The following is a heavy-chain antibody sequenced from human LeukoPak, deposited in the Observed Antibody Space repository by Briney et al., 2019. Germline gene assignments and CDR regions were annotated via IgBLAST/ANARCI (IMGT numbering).Heavy chain of an antibody. CDR2: IFPSGGEI. CDR3: AKDDAWGRYKD. D-gene: IGHD3-16*01. V-gene: IGHV3-23*01. J-gene: IGHJ1*01. Sequence: GGSLRLSCAASGFTFSTFAMVWVRQPPGKGLEWVSSIFPSGGEIHYADSVRGRFTISRDNSKSTLSLQMNSLRAEDTAIYYCAKDDAWGRYKDWGQGTLVTVSS. CDR1: GFTFSTFA.